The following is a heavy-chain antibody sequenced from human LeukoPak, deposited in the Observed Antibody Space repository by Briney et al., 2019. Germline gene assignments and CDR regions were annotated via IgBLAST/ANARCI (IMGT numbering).Heavy chain of an antibody. D-gene: IGHD2-2*02. J-gene: IGHJ4*02. V-gene: IGHV4-34*01. Sequence: SETLSPTCAVYGGSFSGYYWSWIRQPPGKGLEWIGEINHSGSTNYNPSLKSRVTISVDTSKNQFSLKLSSVTAADTAVYYCATALGYCSSTSCYTLGYWGQGTPVTVSS. CDR3: ATALGYCSSTSCYTLGY. CDR1: GGSFSGYY. CDR2: INHSGST.